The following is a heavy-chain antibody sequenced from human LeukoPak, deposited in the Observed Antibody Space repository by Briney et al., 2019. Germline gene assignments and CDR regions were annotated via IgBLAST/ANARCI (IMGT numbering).Heavy chain of an antibody. D-gene: IGHD3-22*01. J-gene: IGHJ4*02. V-gene: IGHV3-21*01. Sequence: PGGSLRLSCAVSGFTITTNYMSWVRQAPGKGLEWVSTISGGGDVTYYADSAKGRFTISRDNAKNSLYLQMNSLRAEDTAVYYCARGFENSSGQGGFDYWGQGTLVTVSS. CDR3: ARGFENSSGQGGFDY. CDR1: GFTITTNY. CDR2: ISGGGDVT.